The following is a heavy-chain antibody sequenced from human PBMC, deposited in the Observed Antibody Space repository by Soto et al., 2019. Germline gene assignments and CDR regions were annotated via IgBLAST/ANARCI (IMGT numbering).Heavy chain of an antibody. V-gene: IGHV4-39*01. CDR2: IYYSGST. D-gene: IGHD3-3*01. CDR3: ARWPFRRVFGVVMGYYFDY. Sequence: QLQLQESGPGLVKPSETLSLTCTVSGGSISSSSYYWGWIRQPPGKGLEWIGSIYYSGSTYYNPSLKSRVTISVDTSKNQFSLKLSSVTAADTAVYYCARWPFRRVFGVVMGYYFDYWGQGTLVTVSS. CDR1: GGSISSSSYY. J-gene: IGHJ4*02.